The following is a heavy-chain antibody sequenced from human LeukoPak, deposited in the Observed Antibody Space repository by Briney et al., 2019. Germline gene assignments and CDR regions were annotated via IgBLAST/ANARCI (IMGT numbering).Heavy chain of an antibody. Sequence: AAGSLRFSGAGSGFTFSSYGMHWDRQAPGKGLKWLAVIWYDGSNEYYADSVKGRFTISRDNSKNTLYLQMNSLRAEDTAVYYCAKLQDLDYTKVRYYGMDVWGQGTTVTVSS. CDR3: AKLQDLDYTKVRYYGMDV. CDR2: IWYDGSNE. CDR1: GFTFSSYG. V-gene: IGHV3-30*02. J-gene: IGHJ6*02. D-gene: IGHD4-11*01.